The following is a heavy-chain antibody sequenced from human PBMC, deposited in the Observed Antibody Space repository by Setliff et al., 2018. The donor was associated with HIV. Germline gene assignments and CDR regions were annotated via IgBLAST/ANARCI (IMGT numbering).Heavy chain of an antibody. V-gene: IGHV4-39*01. D-gene: IGHD2-15*01. CDR2: MSYSGTS. Sequence: SETLSLTCTVSGDSISSRSYLWGWIRQPPGKGLAWIASMSYSGTSYYNPSLKSRVSISVDTSKNRFSLRLTSVTAADTAVYYCARNLGYCSGGSCQANYYYYGMDVWGQGTTVTVSS. J-gene: IGHJ6*02. CDR3: ARNLGYCSGGSCQANYYYYGMDV. CDR1: GDSISSRSYL.